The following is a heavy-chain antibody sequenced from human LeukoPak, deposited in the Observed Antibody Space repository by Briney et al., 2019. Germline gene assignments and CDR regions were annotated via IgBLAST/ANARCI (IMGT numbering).Heavy chain of an antibody. CDR1: GFTFSSYE. CDR2: ISGSGSST. V-gene: IGHV3-23*01. CDR3: ARDKGIDGRYYYYMDV. J-gene: IGHJ6*03. Sequence: GGSLRLSCAASGFTFSSYEMNWVRQAPGKGLEWVSAISGSGSSTYYAASVKGRFTISRDNSKNTLYLQMNSLRAEDTAVYYCARDKGIDGRYYYYMDVWGKGTTVTISS. D-gene: IGHD6-13*01.